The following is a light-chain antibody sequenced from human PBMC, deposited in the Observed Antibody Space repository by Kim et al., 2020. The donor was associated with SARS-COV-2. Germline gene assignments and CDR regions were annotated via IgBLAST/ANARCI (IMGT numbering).Light chain of an antibody. CDR3: NSRDSSGHHYV. CDR2: AKN. J-gene: IGLJ1*01. V-gene: IGLV3-19*01. CDR1: SLRSYY. Sequence: ALGQTVRSTCQGDSLRSYYASWYQQKPGQAPILLIYAKNNRPSGIPGRFSGSSSGDTAFLTIIGAQTEDEADYYCNSRDSSGHHYVFGTGTKVTVL.